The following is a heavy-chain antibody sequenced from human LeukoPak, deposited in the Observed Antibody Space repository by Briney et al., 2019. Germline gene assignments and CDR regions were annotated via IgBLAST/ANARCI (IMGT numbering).Heavy chain of an antibody. V-gene: IGHV4-34*01. CDR3: ASALYGGNSGGYYYYSMAV. CDR1: GGSFSGYY. CDR2: INHSGST. J-gene: IGHJ6*03. Sequence: SETLSLTCAVYGGSFSGYYWSWIRQPPGKGLEWIGEINHSGSTNNNPSLRSRVTISVGTSKNQFSLKLSSVTAADTAVYYCASALYGGNSGGYYYYSMAVWGKGTTVTVSS. D-gene: IGHD4-23*01.